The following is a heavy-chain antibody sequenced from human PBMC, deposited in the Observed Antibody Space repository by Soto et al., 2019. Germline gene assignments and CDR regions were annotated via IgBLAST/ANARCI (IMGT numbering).Heavy chain of an antibody. Sequence: SETLSLTVTVSGGSISSGGYYWSWIRQHPGKGLEWIGYIYYSGSTYYNPSLKSRVTISVDTSNNQFSLKLSSVTAADTAVYYCARGSAPSFYILTGYPDYCGQGTLVTVSS. CDR1: GGSISSGGYY. CDR3: ARGSAPSFYILTGYPDY. V-gene: IGHV4-31*03. D-gene: IGHD3-9*01. CDR2: IYYSGST. J-gene: IGHJ4*02.